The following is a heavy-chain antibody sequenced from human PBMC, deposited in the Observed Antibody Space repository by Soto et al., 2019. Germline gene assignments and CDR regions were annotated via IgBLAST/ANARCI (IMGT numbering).Heavy chain of an antibody. D-gene: IGHD6-25*01. CDR3: ARPRSSGRNYYGMDV. CDR2: ISPGDSDT. Sequence: PGESLKISCKGSGYSFAIYWIGWVRQMPGKGLEWMGIISPGDSDTRYSPSFQGQVTISADKSIGTAYLQWSSLKASDTAMYYCARPRSSGRNYYGMDVWGQGTTVTVSS. V-gene: IGHV5-51*01. J-gene: IGHJ6*02. CDR1: GYSFAIYW.